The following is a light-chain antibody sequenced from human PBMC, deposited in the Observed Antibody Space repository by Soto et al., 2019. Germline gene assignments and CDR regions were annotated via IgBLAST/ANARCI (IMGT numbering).Light chain of an antibody. V-gene: IGKV3-20*01. CDR1: QSVSSSY. Sequence: EIVLTQSPGTLSLSPGERATLSCRASQSVSSSYLAWYQQKPGQAPRGLIYGASSRATGITDRFSGSGSGTDFTLTISRLEPEYFAVYYCQQYGSSPRTFGQGTKLEIK. J-gene: IGKJ2*01. CDR3: QQYGSSPRT. CDR2: GAS.